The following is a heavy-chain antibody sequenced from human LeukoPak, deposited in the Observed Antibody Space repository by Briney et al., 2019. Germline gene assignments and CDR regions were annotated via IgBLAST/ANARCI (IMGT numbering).Heavy chain of an antibody. J-gene: IGHJ4*02. CDR3: TTAPMTTVTTFDY. CDR2: IYSGGST. D-gene: IGHD4-17*01. Sequence: GGSLRLSCAASGFTVSSNYMSWVRQAPGKGLEWVSVIYSGGSTYYADSVKGRFTISRDNSKNTLYLQMNSLRAEDTAVYYCTTAPMTTVTTFDYWGQGTLVTVSS. CDR1: GFTVSSNY. V-gene: IGHV3-66*01.